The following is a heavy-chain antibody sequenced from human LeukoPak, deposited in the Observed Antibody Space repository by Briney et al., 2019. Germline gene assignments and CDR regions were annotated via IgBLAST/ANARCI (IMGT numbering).Heavy chain of an antibody. V-gene: IGHV3-74*01. Sequence: GGSLRLSCAASGFTFSSYWMHWVRQAPGTGLVWVSRINPDGTTMNYADSVKGRFTISRDNAKNTVFLQMNSRRAEDTAIYYWTRAGQYRHDYWGQGTLVTVSS. CDR3: TRAGQYRHDY. CDR2: INPDGTTM. D-gene: IGHD1-1*01. CDR1: GFTFSSYW. J-gene: IGHJ4*02.